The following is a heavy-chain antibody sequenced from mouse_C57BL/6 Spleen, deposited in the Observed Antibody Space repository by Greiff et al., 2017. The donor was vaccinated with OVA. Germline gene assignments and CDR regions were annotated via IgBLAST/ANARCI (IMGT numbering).Heavy chain of an antibody. D-gene: IGHD1-2*01. CDR1: GYAFSSSW. V-gene: IGHV1-82*01. CDR3: ARNHYRDY. J-gene: IGHJ2*01. CDR2: IYPGDGDT. Sequence: QVQLQQSGPELVKPGASVKISCKASGYAFSSSWMNWVKQRPGKGLEWIGRIYPGDGDTNYNGKFKGKATLTADKSSSTAYMQLSSLTSEDSAVYFCARNHYRDYWGQGTTLTVPS.